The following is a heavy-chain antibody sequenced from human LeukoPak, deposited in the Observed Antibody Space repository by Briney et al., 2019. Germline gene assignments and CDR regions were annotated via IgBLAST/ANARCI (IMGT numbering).Heavy chain of an antibody. V-gene: IGHV4-34*01. J-gene: IGHJ4*02. D-gene: IGHD6-19*01. CDR2: INHSGST. CDR1: GGSFSGYY. CDR3: ARFALDPIAVAGPYFDY. Sequence: SETLSLTCAVYGGSFSGYYWSWIRQPPGKGLEWIGEINHSGSTNYNPSLKSRVTISVDKSKNQFSLKLSSVTAADTAVYYCARFALDPIAVAGPYFDYWGQGTLVTVSS.